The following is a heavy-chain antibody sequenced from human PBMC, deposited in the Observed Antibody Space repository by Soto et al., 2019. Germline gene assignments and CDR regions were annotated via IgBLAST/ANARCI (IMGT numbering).Heavy chain of an antibody. Sequence: QITLKESGPTLVKPTQTLTLTCTFSGFSLSTSGVGVGWIRQPPGQALEWLALIYWNDDKRYSPSLKSRLTITKDTCKNQVVLTMTNMDPVDAATYYCAHRFGGSTSCYFAGWHAVDIWGQGTMVTVSS. V-gene: IGHV2-5*01. CDR1: GFSLSTSGVG. CDR2: IYWNDDK. D-gene: IGHD2-2*01. CDR3: AHRFGGSTSCYFAGWHAVDI. J-gene: IGHJ3*02.